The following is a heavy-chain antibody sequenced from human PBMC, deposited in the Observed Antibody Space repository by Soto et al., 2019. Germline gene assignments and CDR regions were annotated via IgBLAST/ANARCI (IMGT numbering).Heavy chain of an antibody. CDR3: ARAHCISTSCYDLHYYYGMDV. CDR2: IYYSGST. J-gene: IGHJ6*02. D-gene: IGHD2-2*01. CDR1: GCSISSSDYY. Sequence: SETLSLTCTVSGCSISSSDYYWSLIRQPPGKGLKRIGYIYYSGSTYYNQSLKSRVTISVDTSKKQFSLKLSSVTAADTVVYYCARAHCISTSCYDLHYYYGMDVWGQGTTVT. V-gene: IGHV4-30-4*01.